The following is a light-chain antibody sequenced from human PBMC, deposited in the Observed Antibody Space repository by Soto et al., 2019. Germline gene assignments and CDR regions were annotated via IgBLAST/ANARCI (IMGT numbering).Light chain of an antibody. CDR1: QRVNIW. CDR3: QQYNNFWT. Sequence: DIQMTQFPSALSASVGDRVTITCRASQRVNIWLAWYQQKPGKAPKLLISEASTVETGVPARFSGSGSGTQFTLTISSLQPDDLATYYCQQYNNFWTFGQGTKVQIK. V-gene: IGKV1-5*03. J-gene: IGKJ1*01. CDR2: EAS.